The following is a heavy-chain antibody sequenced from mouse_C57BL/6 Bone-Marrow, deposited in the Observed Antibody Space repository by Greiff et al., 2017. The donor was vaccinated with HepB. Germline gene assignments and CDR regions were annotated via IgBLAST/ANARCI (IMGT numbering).Heavy chain of an antibody. J-gene: IGHJ3*01. Sequence: VQLQESGAELARPGASVKMSCKASGYTFTSYTMHWVKQRPGQGLEWIGYINPSSGYTKYNQKFKDKATLTADKSSSTAYMQLSSLTSEDSAVYYCATHYGPWFAYWGQGTLVTVSA. CDR2: INPSSGYT. V-gene: IGHV1-4*01. CDR3: ATHYGPWFAY. CDR1: GYTFTSYT. D-gene: IGHD1-2*01.